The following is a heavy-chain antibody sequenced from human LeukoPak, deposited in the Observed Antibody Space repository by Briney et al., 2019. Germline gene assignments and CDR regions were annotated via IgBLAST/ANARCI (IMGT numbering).Heavy chain of an antibody. Sequence: SETLSLTCTVSGDSISSYYWTWIRQPPGKGLEWIGYIYYRGTTNYNPSLKSRVTISVDTSKNQFSLKLSSVTAADTAVYYCASGRPLGFDYWGQGTLVTVSS. CDR1: GDSISSYY. J-gene: IGHJ4*02. D-gene: IGHD1-26*01. V-gene: IGHV4-59*01. CDR3: ASGRPLGFDY. CDR2: IYYRGTT.